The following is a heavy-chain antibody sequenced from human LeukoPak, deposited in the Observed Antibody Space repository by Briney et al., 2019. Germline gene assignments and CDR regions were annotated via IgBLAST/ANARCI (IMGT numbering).Heavy chain of an antibody. CDR3: ARDRGVDYCSGGSCSHYYYYMDV. CDR1: GYTFTGYY. Sequence: GASVKVSCKASGYTFTGYYMHWVRQAPGQGLEWMGWISPNSGGTNYAQKFQGRVTMTRDTSISTAYMELSRLRSDDTAVYYCARDRGVDYCSGGSCSHYYYYMDVWGKGTTVTISS. J-gene: IGHJ6*03. CDR2: ISPNSGGT. V-gene: IGHV1-2*02. D-gene: IGHD2-15*01.